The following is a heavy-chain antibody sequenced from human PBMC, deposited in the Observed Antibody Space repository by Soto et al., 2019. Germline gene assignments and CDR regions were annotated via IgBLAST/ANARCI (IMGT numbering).Heavy chain of an antibody. CDR2: IGTAGDT. CDR3: ARGQVGSPGTKGVAFDI. D-gene: IGHD1-26*01. CDR1: GFTFSSYD. Sequence: GGSLRLSCAASGFTFSSYDMHWVRQVTGKGLEWVSAIGTAGDTYYPGSVKGRFTISRENAKNSLYLQMNSLRAGDTAVYYCARGQVGSPGTKGVAFDIWGQGTMVTVSS. J-gene: IGHJ3*02. V-gene: IGHV3-13*01.